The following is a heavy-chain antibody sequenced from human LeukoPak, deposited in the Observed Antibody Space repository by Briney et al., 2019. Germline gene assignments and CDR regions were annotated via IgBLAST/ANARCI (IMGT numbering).Heavy chain of an antibody. Sequence: TTSETLSLTCAVSGGSISSSNWWSWVRQPPGKGLEWIGEIYHSGSTNYNPSLKSRVTISVAKSKNQFSLKLSSVTAADTAVYYWASHSRLRDDYWGQGTLVTVSS. D-gene: IGHD6-13*01. J-gene: IGHJ4*02. CDR2: IYHSGST. CDR1: GGSISSSNW. CDR3: ASHSRLRDDY. V-gene: IGHV4-4*02.